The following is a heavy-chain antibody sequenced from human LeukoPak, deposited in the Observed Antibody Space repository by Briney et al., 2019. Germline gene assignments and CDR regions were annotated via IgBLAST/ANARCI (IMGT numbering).Heavy chain of an antibody. CDR2: ISSGGNHI. CDR1: GFNFTRFT. D-gene: IGHD3-16*02. CDR3: TRDHDYDDFGGDYRYTNFNNYMDF. J-gene: IGHJ6*03. Sequence: PGGSLRLSCVASGFNFTRFTLNWVRQTPGKGPELVSYISSGGNHIKYVDSVKGRFTISRDDAKNSVDLQMSSLRPEDTAVYYCTRDHDYDDFGGDYRYTNFNNYMDFWGKGTTVTVSS. V-gene: IGHV3-21*01.